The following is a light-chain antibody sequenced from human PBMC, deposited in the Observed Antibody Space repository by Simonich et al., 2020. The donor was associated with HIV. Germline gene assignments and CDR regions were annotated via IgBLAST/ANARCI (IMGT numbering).Light chain of an antibody. J-gene: IGKJ3*01. CDR1: QSVSSSY. V-gene: IGKV3-20*01. CDR2: VAS. Sequence: EIVLTQSPGTLSLSPGERATLSCRASQSVSSSYLAWYQQKPGQAPRLLIYVASRRATGIPDRFSGSWSGTDFTLTISRLEPEDFAVYYCQQYGSSPFTFGPGTKVDIK. CDR3: QQYGSSPFT.